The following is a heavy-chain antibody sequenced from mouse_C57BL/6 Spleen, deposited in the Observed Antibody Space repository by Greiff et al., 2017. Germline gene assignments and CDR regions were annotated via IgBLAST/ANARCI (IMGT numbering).Heavy chain of an antibody. V-gene: IGHV10-1*01. CDR3: VRHDGDDPTTGGFAY. D-gene: IGHD2-3*01. CDR2: IRSKSNNYAT. CDR1: GFSFNTYA. J-gene: IGHJ3*01. Sequence: EVNVVESGGGLVQPKGSLKLSCAASGFSFNTYAMNWVRQAPGKGLEWVARIRSKSNNYATFYADSVKDRFTISRDDSESMLYLQMNNLKTEDTAMYYCVRHDGDDPTTGGFAYWGQGTLVTVSA.